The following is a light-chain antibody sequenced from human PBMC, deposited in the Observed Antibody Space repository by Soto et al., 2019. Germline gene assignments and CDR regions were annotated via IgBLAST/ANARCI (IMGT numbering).Light chain of an antibody. Sequence: DIQMPESPSTMSGSVGERVTITGRASQTISSWLAWYQQKPGKAPKLLIYKASRLESGVPSRFSGSGSGTEFALTISSLQPADFATYYCQQYNTYSWTVGQGNKVDIK. CDR1: QTISSW. CDR2: KAS. CDR3: QQYNTYSWT. V-gene: IGKV1-5*03. J-gene: IGKJ1*01.